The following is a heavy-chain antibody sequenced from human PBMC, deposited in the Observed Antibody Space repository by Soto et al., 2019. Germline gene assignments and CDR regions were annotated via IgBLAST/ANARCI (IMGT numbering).Heavy chain of an antibody. CDR1: GGSISSYY. D-gene: IGHD6-13*01. Sequence: PSKTLSLTCTVSGGSISSYYLSWIRQPPGKGLEWIGYIYYSGSTNYNPSLKSRVTISVDTSKNQFSLKLSSVTAADTAVYYCARGPPDGSWYYWGQGTLVTVSS. J-gene: IGHJ4*02. V-gene: IGHV4-59*01. CDR2: IYYSGST. CDR3: ARGPPDGSWYY.